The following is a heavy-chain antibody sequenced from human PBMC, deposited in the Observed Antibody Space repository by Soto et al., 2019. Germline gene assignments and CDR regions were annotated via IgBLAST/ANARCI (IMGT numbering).Heavy chain of an antibody. CDR2: IYYSGST. CDR1: GGSISSSSYY. J-gene: IGHJ4*02. V-gene: IGHV4-39*01. D-gene: IGHD3-10*01. Sequence: SETLSLTCTVSGGSISSSSYYWGWIRQPPGKGLEWIGSIYYSGSTYYNPSLKSRVTTSVDTSKNQLSLKLSSVTAADTAVYYCASSVLLWFGESPSFDYWGQGTLVTVSS. CDR3: ASSVLLWFGESPSFDY.